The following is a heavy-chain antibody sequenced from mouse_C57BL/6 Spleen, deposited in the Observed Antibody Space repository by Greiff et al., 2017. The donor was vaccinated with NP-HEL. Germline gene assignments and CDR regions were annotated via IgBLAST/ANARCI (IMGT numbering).Heavy chain of an antibody. D-gene: IGHD1-1*01. J-gene: IGHJ3*01. CDR1: GYTFTDYY. CDR2: INPNNGGT. Sequence: EVQLQQSGPELVKPGASVKISCKASGYTFTDYYMNWVKQSHGKSLEWIGDINPNNGGTSYNQKFKGKATLTVDKSSSTAYMELRSLTSEDSAVYYCARPDYGSSPFAYWGQGTLVTVSA. V-gene: IGHV1-26*01. CDR3: ARPDYGSSPFAY.